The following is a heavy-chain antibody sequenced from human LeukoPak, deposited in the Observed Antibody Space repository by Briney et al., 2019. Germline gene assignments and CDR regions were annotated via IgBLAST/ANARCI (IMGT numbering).Heavy chain of an antibody. CDR3: AREGIYDSSGYYYFDY. CDR2: IYHSGST. J-gene: IGHJ4*02. Sequence: SGTLSLTCAVSGGSISSSNWWSWVRQPPGKGLEWIGEIYHSGSTNYNPSLKSRVTISVDKSKNQFSLKLGSVTAADTAVYYCAREGIYDSSGYYYFDYWGQGTLVTVSS. D-gene: IGHD3-22*01. CDR1: GGSISSSNW. V-gene: IGHV4-4*02.